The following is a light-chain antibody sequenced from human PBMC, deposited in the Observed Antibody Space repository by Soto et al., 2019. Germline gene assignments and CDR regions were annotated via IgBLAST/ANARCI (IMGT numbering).Light chain of an antibody. J-gene: IGLJ3*02. CDR3: QSYDSSLSGWV. Sequence: QSVLTQPPSVSGAPGQRVTISCTGSRSNIGAGYDVDWYQQLPGTAPKLLIYGNSNRPSGVPDRFSGSKSGTSASLAITGLRAEDEADYYCQSYDSSLSGWVFGGGTKLTVL. V-gene: IGLV1-40*01. CDR1: RSNIGAGYD. CDR2: GNS.